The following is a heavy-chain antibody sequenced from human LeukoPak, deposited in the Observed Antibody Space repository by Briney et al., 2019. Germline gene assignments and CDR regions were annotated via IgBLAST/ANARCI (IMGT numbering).Heavy chain of an antibody. V-gene: IGHV3-23*01. CDR1: GFTFSSYG. J-gene: IGHJ4*02. CDR2: ISGSGGST. Sequence: PGGSLRLSCVVSGFTFSSYGMSWVRQAPGKGLECVSAISGSGGSTYYADSVKGRFTISRDNSKNTLYLQMNSLRAEDTAVYYCAKSDCGGDCHLLDYWGQGTLVTVSS. D-gene: IGHD2-21*02. CDR3: AKSDCGGDCHLLDY.